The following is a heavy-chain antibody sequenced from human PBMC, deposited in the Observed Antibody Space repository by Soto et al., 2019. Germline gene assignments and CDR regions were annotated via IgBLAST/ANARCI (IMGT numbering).Heavy chain of an antibody. V-gene: IGHV4-31*03. CDR3: ARSDSRGWPFLVDS. CDR2: IYYSGST. Sequence: SETLSLTCTVSGGSISRSDYYWSWIRQHPGKGLEWIGYIYYSGSTYYNPSLKSRVTMSVDTSKNQFSLKLSSLTAADTAVYYCARSDSRGWPFLVDSWGQGILVTVAS. D-gene: IGHD3-22*01. J-gene: IGHJ4*02. CDR1: GGSISRSDYY.